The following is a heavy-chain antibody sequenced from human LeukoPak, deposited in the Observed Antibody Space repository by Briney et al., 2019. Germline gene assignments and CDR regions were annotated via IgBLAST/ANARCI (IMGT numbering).Heavy chain of an antibody. J-gene: IGHJ2*01. D-gene: IGHD1-14*01. Sequence: GGSLRLSCAASRFTLRSYGMNWVRQAPGRGLEWVSFITNDGRAIYYADSVKGRFTISRDDAKNSLYLQMNSLRADDTAVYYCARDIRPPPERYFDLWGRGTLVTVSS. CDR3: ARDIRPPPERYFDL. V-gene: IGHV3-48*03. CDR2: ITNDGRAI. CDR1: RFTLRSYG.